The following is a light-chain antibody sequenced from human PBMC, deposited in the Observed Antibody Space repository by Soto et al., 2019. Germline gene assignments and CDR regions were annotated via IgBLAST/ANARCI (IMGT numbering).Light chain of an antibody. CDR2: AAS. V-gene: IGKV1-9*01. Sequence: IQLPHSPSSLSASVLDRVTITFRASQGISNYLAWYQQKPGKTPKVLIYAASTLQSGVPSRFSGSGSGTDFTLTISSLQPEDFAVYWCQQYDSSPRKCGKGNKVDIK. CDR1: QGISNY. CDR3: QQYDSSPRK. J-gene: IGKJ1*01.